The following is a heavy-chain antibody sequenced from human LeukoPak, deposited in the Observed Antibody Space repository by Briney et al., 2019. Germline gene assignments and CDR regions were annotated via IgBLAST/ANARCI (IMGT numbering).Heavy chain of an antibody. Sequence: SGGSLRLSCVASGFTFGTHAMSWVRQVPGKGLEWVSGISRGSITYYSDSVKGRFTISRDNSRATLFLQMNSLRAEDTAVYYCAKEAQGCSITSCYFDSWGQGTLVTVSS. CDR2: ISRGSIT. D-gene: IGHD2-2*01. CDR3: AKEAQGCSITSCYFDS. V-gene: IGHV3-23*01. CDR1: GFTFGTHA. J-gene: IGHJ4*02.